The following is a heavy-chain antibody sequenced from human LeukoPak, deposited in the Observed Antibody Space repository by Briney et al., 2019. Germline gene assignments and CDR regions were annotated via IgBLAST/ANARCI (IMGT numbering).Heavy chain of an antibody. CDR1: GFPFSSYW. Sequence: PGGSLRLSCAASGFPFSSYWMSWVRQAPGKGLEWVAIIKPDGSDKYYVDSVEGRFTISRDNAKNSLYLQMNSLRAEDTAVYYRARDTVFGVIIGPRMDVWGQGTTVTVSS. D-gene: IGHD3-3*01. J-gene: IGHJ6*02. CDR2: IKPDGSDK. CDR3: ARDTVFGVIIGPRMDV. V-gene: IGHV3-7*01.